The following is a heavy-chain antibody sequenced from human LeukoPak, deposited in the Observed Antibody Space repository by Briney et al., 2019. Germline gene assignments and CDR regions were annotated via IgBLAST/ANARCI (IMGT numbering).Heavy chain of an antibody. CDR2: ISYDGSNK. J-gene: IGHJ4*02. D-gene: IGHD3-3*01. CDR3: AKDRRVFGVAPIDY. V-gene: IGHV3-30-3*01. Sequence: PGGSLRLSCAASGFTFSSYAMHWVRQAPGKGLEWVAVISYDGSNKYYADSVKGRFTISRDNAKNTLYLQMNSLRAEDTAIYYCAKDRRVFGVAPIDYWGQGTLVTVSS. CDR1: GFTFSSYA.